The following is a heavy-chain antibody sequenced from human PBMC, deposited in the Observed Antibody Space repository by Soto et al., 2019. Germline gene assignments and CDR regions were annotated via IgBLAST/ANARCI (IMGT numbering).Heavy chain of an antibody. J-gene: IGHJ5*02. Sequence: SETLSLTCAVYGGSFSGYYWSWIRQPPGKGLEWIGEINHSGSTNYNPSLKSRVTISVDTSKNQFSLKLSSVTAADTAVYYCARAPPLGYCSSTSCWYNWFDPWGQGTLVTVS. CDR2: INHSGST. V-gene: IGHV4-34*01. CDR3: ARAPPLGYCSSTSCWYNWFDP. D-gene: IGHD2-2*01. CDR1: GGSFSGYY.